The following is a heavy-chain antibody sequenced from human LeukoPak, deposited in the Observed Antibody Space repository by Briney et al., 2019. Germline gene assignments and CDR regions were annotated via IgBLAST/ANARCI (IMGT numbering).Heavy chain of an antibody. Sequence: SQTLSPTCTVSGGSISSGDYYWSWIRQPPGKGLEWIGYIYYSGSTYYNPSLKSRVTISVDTSKNQFSLKLSSVTAADTAVYYCAREVPAAPGFFDYWGQGTLVTVSS. CDR1: GGSISSGDYY. J-gene: IGHJ4*02. CDR3: AREVPAAPGFFDY. D-gene: IGHD2-2*01. CDR2: IYYSGST. V-gene: IGHV4-30-4*01.